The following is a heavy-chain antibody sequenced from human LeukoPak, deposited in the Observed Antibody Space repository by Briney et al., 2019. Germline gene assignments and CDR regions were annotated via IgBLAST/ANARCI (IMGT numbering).Heavy chain of an antibody. CDR3: AKHRAEQLWFGFFDY. Sequence: GSLRLSCAASGFTFTSYAMSWVCPAPGKGLEWVSAISGSGGSTYYADSVKGRFTISRDNSKNTLYLQMNSLRAEDTAVYYCAKHRAEQLWFGFFDYWGQGTLVTVSS. D-gene: IGHD5-18*01. J-gene: IGHJ4*02. CDR2: ISGSGGST. V-gene: IGHV3-23*01. CDR1: GFTFTSYA.